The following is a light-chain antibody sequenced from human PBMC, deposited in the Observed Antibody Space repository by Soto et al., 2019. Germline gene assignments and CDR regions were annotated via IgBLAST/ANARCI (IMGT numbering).Light chain of an antibody. V-gene: IGLV1-40*01. CDR3: QSYDTSLSASV. CDR1: RSNIGAGYA. J-gene: IGLJ2*01. CDR2: DNT. Sequence: QSVLTQPPSVSGAPGQRFTISCTGSRSNIGAGYAVHWYQQLPGTAPQLLIYDNTNRPSGVPDRFSASEAGISASLALTGLRSEDEADYYCQSYDTSLSASVLGGGTKLTVL.